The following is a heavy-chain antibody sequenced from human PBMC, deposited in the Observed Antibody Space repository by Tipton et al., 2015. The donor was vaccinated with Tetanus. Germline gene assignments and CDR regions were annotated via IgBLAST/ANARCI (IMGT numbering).Heavy chain of an antibody. J-gene: IGHJ6*03. CDR3: ARVGYYYYYMDV. V-gene: IGHV4-34*01. D-gene: IGHD3-22*01. CDR1: GGSFSGYY. Sequence: TLSLTCAVYGGSFSGYYWSWIRQSPGKGLEWIGEISHSGSTNYIPSLKSRVTISVDTSKNHFSLKLSSVTAADTAVYYCARVGYYYYYMDVWGKGTTVTVSS. CDR2: ISHSGST.